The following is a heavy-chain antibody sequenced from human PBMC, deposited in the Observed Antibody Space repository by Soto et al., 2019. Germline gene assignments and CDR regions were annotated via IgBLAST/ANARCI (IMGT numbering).Heavy chain of an antibody. CDR1: GFTFSSFW. V-gene: IGHV3-7*01. CDR2: IKQDGSEK. Sequence: GGSLRLSCAASGFTFSSFWMSWVRQAPGKGLEWVANIKQDGSEKYYVDSVRGRFSISRDNAKNSLFLQMNSLRAEDTAVYYCARRPYGDYGDYFDDWGQGTLVTVYS. J-gene: IGHJ4*02. CDR3: ARRPYGDYGDYFDD. D-gene: IGHD4-17*01.